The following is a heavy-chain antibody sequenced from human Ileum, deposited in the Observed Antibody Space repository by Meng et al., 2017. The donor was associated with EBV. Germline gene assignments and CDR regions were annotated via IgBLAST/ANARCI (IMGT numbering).Heavy chain of an antibody. J-gene: IGHJ5*02. CDR3: ARRGGYDILTPVGWFDP. V-gene: IGHV4-30-4*01. CDR1: GGSISSRGNY. Sequence: EAGRGLRRPAESQPLTCRVPGGSISSRGNYWSWIRQPPGKGLEWIGYKYHSGSTYYNPSLKSRVTMSVDTSRNQFSLKLSSVTAADTAVYYCARRGGYDILTPVGWFDPWGQGTLVTVSS. CDR2: KYHSGST. D-gene: IGHD3-9*01.